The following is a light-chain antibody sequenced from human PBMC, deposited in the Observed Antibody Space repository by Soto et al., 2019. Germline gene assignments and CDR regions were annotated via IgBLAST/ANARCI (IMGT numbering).Light chain of an antibody. Sequence: QSVLTQPASVSGSPGQSITISCTGTSGDVGGYNYVSWYQQHPGKAPKLTIYEVSNRPSGVSNRFSGSKSGNTASLTISGLQAVDEADYYCTSYTSISLYVFXTGTKVTVL. V-gene: IGLV2-14*01. CDR2: EVS. J-gene: IGLJ1*01. CDR3: TSYTSISLYV. CDR1: SGDVGGYNY.